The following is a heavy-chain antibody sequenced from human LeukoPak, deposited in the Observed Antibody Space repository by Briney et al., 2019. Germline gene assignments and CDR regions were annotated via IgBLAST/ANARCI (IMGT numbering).Heavy chain of an antibody. CDR3: ARETAVSGGVFFXY. CDR2: INSDGITS. CDR1: RFIFSNYW. J-gene: IGHJ4*02. Sequence: PGGSLRLSCAASRFIFSNYWMHWVRQPPGKGLVWVSRINSDGITSTYADSVKGRFTISRDNAKNTLYLQMNSLRAEDTAVSYCARETAVSGGVFFXYXXQGTXVTVS. V-gene: IGHV3-74*01. D-gene: IGHD1-14*01.